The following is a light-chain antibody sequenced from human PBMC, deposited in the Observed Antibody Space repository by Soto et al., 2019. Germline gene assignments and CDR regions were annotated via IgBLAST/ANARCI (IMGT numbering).Light chain of an antibody. Sequence: GMTQSPATLYVSPGKRATILCGASQSINNNLAWYQQKAGQAPRLVIFGASSRATGFPDRLRACGSGPESSLTCRRLVPEDCAVYYCQQYSVAPLTFGQGTKVDI. CDR1: QSINNN. J-gene: IGKJ1*01. CDR3: QQYSVAPLT. CDR2: GAS. V-gene: IGKV3D-15*01.